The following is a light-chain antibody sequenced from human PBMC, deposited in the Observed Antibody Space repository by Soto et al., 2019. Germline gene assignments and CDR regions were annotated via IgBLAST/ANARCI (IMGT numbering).Light chain of an antibody. V-gene: IGKV1-39*01. CDR3: QQSYSTAIT. CDR1: QSIDTY. CDR2: GAF. Sequence: DIQLTQSPASLSASLGDRVTITCRASQSIDTYLNWLQQKPGKVPKLLIYGAFSLYTGVPSRFSGSGSGTDFTLSISSLQPEDFATYFCQQSYSTAITFGGGTKVEI. J-gene: IGKJ4*01.